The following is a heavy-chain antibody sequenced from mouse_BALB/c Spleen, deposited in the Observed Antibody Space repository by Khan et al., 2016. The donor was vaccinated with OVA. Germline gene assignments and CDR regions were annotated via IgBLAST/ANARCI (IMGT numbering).Heavy chain of an antibody. J-gene: IGHJ3*01. CDR3: ASHLTGSFAY. CDR2: IGSGGDYT. D-gene: IGHD4-1*01. Sequence: EVQRVESGGDLVKPGGSLKLSCAASGFIFSSYSMSWVRQTPDKRLEWVATIGSGGDYTYYPDSVKGRFTISRDDAKNTLYLQMSSLKSEDTAMYYCASHLTGSFAYWGQGTLVTVSA. CDR1: GFIFSSYS. V-gene: IGHV5-6*01.